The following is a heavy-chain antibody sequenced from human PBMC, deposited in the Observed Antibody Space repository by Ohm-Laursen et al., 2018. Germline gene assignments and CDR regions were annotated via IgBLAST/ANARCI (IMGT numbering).Heavy chain of an antibody. V-gene: IGHV4-59*01. D-gene: IGHD6-6*01. Sequence: PSETLSLTCTVSGGSISSYYWSWIRQPPGKGLEWIGYIYYSGSTNYNPSLKSRVTISVDTSKNQFSLKLSSVTAADTAVYYCARSEYSRSSPPVGMDVWGQGTTVTVSS. CDR3: ARSEYSRSSPPVGMDV. J-gene: IGHJ6*02. CDR1: GGSISSYY. CDR2: IYYSGST.